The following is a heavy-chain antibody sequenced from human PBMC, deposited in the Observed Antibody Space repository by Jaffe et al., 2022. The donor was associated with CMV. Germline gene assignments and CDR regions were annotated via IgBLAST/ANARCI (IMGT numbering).Heavy chain of an antibody. D-gene: IGHD6-13*01. V-gene: IGHV3-23*01. J-gene: IGHJ6*02. CDR3: AKSDSSYSSSWLRGPGYYYGMDV. CDR1: GFTFSSYA. Sequence: EVQLLESGGGLVQPGGSLRLSCAASGFTFSSYAMSWVRQAPGKGLEWVSAISGSGGSTYYADSVKGRFTISRDNSKNTLYLQMNSLRAEDTAVYYCAKSDSSYSSSWLRGPGYYYGMDVWGQGTTVTVSS. CDR2: ISGSGGST.